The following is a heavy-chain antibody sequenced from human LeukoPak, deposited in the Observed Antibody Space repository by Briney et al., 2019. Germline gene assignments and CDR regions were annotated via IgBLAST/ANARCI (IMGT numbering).Heavy chain of an antibody. D-gene: IGHD2-2*01. CDR3: ARSGFCSSSSCDRESVGLDF. Sequence: ASVKVSCKPSVYNFINYGVSWGRQAPGQGLEWMGWVSTYNGNTNYAQNLQYRVTMTTDPATSTAYMELTNLRSGDTAVYYCARSGFCSSSSCDRESVGLDFWGQGTMVTVSS. CDR2: VSTYNGNT. CDR1: VYNFINYG. V-gene: IGHV1-18*01. J-gene: IGHJ3*01.